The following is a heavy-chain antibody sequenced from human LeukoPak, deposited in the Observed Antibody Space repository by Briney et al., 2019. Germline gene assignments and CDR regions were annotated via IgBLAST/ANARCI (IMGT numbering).Heavy chain of an antibody. CDR2: IYPGDSDT. CDR1: GYSFTSYW. J-gene: IGHJ4*02. D-gene: IGHD6-13*01. Sequence: GESLKISCKGSGYSFTSYWIGWVRQMPGKGLEWMGIIYPGDSDTRYSPSFQGQVTISADKSISTAYLQWSSLKASDTAMYYCAGAIRGITTAGTLFDYWGQGTLVTVSS. CDR3: AGAIRGITTAGTLFDY. V-gene: IGHV5-51*01.